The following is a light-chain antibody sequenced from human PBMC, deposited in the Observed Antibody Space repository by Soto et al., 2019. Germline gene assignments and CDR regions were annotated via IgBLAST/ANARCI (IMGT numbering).Light chain of an antibody. J-gene: IGKJ1*01. V-gene: IGKV3-20*01. Sequence: EIVLTQSPGTLSLSPGERATLSCRASQSVSSSYLAWYQQKPGQAPRLLIYGASSRDTGIPDRFSGSGSGTDFTITISRLEPEDYALYYWQQYGSSPKTFGQGTKVEIK. CDR2: GAS. CDR3: QQYGSSPKT. CDR1: QSVSSSY.